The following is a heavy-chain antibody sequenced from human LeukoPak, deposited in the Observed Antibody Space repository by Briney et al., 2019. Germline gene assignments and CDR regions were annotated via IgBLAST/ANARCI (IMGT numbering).Heavy chain of an antibody. CDR2: ISSSGSTK. CDR3: AKDLYGDYYFDY. CDR1: GFTFSYYE. D-gene: IGHD4-17*01. V-gene: IGHV3-48*03. J-gene: IGHJ4*02. Sequence: GGSLRLSCAASGFTFSYYEMNWVRQAPGKGLEWGSYISSSGSTKYYADSVKGRFTISRDNSKNTLYLQMNSLRAEDTAVYYCAKDLYGDYYFDYWGQGTLVTACS.